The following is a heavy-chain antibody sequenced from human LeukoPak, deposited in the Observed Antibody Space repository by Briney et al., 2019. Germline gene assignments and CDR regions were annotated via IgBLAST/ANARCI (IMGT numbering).Heavy chain of an antibody. CDR3: AKDGRYQLLWDY. V-gene: IGHV3-23*01. CDR1: GFTFSSYA. J-gene: IGHJ4*02. CDR2: ISASGGTT. D-gene: IGHD2-2*01. Sequence: GGSLRLSCAASGFTFSSYAMSWVRQAPGKGLEWVSAISASGGTTYYADSVKGRFTISRDNSKNTLYLQMNSLRAEDTAVYYCAKDGRYQLLWDYWGQGTLVTVSS.